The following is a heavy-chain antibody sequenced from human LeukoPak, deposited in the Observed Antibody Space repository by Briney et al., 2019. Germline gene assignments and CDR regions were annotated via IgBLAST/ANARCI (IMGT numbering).Heavy chain of an antibody. CDR1: GFVLSDYG. CDR2: VRNDGSNE. CDR3: AKESDSGYHSEGPKN. D-gene: IGHD5-12*01. J-gene: IGHJ4*02. Sequence: PGGSLRLSCAVSGFVLSDYGMHWVRQAPGKGLEWVAFVRNDGSNEYYVGSVKGRFTISRDKSKNTLYLQMNSLRVEDTAVYSCAKESDSGYHSEGPKNWGLGTLVTVSS. V-gene: IGHV3-30*02.